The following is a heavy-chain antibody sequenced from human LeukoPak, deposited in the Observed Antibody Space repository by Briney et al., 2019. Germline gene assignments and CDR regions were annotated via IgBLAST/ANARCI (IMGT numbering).Heavy chain of an antibody. J-gene: IGHJ4*02. CDR1: GGTFSSYA. CDR2: VIPILGKP. CDR3: ARDVTTVGPLDS. D-gene: IGHD4-23*01. V-gene: IGHV1-69*04. Sequence: SVKVSCKASGGTFSSYAISWVRQAPGQGLEWMGRVIPILGKPTYAQRFQGRVTITADKPTTTVYMELSSLRSEDTAVYYCARDVTTVGPLDSWGQGTLVTVSS.